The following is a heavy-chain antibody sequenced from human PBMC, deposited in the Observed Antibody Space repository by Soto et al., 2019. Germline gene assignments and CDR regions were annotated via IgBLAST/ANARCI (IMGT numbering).Heavy chain of an antibody. CDR2: MYKNGST. CDR1: GGSISSYY. CDR3: ARVRISTVSTTSYFDY. Sequence: SETLSLTCTVSGGSISSYYWSWIRQSPEKGLVWIGYMYKNGSTNYNPSLKSRVTISVDMSTNQFSLKLSSVTAADTAVYYCARVRISTVSTTSYFDYWGQGTLVTVSS. D-gene: IGHD4-17*01. J-gene: IGHJ4*02. V-gene: IGHV4-59*01.